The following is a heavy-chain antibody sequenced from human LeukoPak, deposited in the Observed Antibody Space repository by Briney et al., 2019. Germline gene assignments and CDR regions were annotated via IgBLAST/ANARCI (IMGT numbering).Heavy chain of an antibody. J-gene: IGHJ4*02. CDR3: ARDAHYYDSSGYATSVFDY. D-gene: IGHD3-22*01. CDR2: IYYSGST. Sequence: SETLSLTCTVSGDSISSGGYYWSWIRQHPGKGLEWIGYIYYSGSTYYNPSLKSRVTISVDTSKNQFSLKLSSVTAADTAVYYCARDAHYYDSSGYATSVFDYWGQGTLVTVSS. CDR1: GDSISSGGYY. V-gene: IGHV4-31*03.